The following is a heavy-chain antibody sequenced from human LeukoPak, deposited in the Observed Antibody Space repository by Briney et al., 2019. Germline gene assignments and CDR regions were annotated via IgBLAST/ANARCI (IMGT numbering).Heavy chain of an antibody. J-gene: IGHJ4*02. D-gene: IGHD2-21*01. V-gene: IGHV4-34*01. Sequence: PSETLSLTCAVYGGSFSGYYWTWIRQTPGKGLEWIGSIYYSGSTYYNPSLKSRVTISVDTSKNQFSLKLSSVTAADTAVYYCARHSLTHTFDYWGQGTLVTVSS. CDR2: IYYSGST. CDR1: GGSFSGYY. CDR3: ARHSLTHTFDY.